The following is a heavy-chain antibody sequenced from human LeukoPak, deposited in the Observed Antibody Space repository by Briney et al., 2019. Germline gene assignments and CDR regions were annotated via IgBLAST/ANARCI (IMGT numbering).Heavy chain of an antibody. J-gene: IGHJ6*03. CDR1: GFTFSSYA. D-gene: IGHD2-2*02. CDR2: ISYDGSNK. Sequence: GGSLRLSCAASGFTFSSYAMHWVRQAPGKGLEWVAVISYDGSNKYYADSVKGRFTISRDNSKNTLYLQMNSLRAEDTAVYYCARDRIVVVPAAIAGYYYYYMDVWGKGTTVTVSS. V-gene: IGHV3-30-3*01. CDR3: ARDRIVVVPAAIAGYYYYYMDV.